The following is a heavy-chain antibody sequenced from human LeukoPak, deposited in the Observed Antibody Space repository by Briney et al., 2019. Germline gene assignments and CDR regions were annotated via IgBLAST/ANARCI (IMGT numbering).Heavy chain of an antibody. Sequence: GGSLRLSCAGSRFTFDDHAMSWVRQAPGKGLEWVSSISGSGGSTYYADYVKGRSTISRDNSKKVVYFEMNSLRGEDTAVYFCARGGQNFDFWRFDYWGQGTLAVVSS. CDR2: ISGSGGST. CDR1: RFTFDDHA. J-gene: IGHJ4*02. V-gene: IGHV3-23*01. D-gene: IGHD3-3*01. CDR3: ARGGQNFDFWRFDY.